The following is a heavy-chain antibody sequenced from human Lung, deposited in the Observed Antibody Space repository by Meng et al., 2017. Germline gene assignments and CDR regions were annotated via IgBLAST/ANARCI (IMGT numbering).Heavy chain of an antibody. CDR3: ARGPTTMAHDFDY. CDR2: NNHSGST. D-gene: IGHD4-11*01. Sequence: QRRLQQWGEGRLTRSETLSPTCVVCGGSFSEYYWSWIHQPPGKGLEWIVENNHSGSTNYNPSLESRATISVDTSQNNLSLKLSSVTAADSAVYYCARGPTTMAHDFDYWGQGTLVTVSS. J-gene: IGHJ4*02. V-gene: IGHV4-34*01. CDR1: GGSFSEYY.